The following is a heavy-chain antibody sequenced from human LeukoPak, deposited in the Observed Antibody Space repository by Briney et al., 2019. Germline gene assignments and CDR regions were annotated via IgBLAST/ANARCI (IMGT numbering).Heavy chain of an antibody. V-gene: IGHV4-59*01. CDR1: GGSISSYY. J-gene: IGHJ6*03. CDR2: IYYSGST. CDR3: ARTVLDFWSGYYGDYYYYYMDV. D-gene: IGHD3-3*01. Sequence: PSETLSLTCTVSGGSISSYYWSWIRQPPGKGLEWIGYIYYSGSTNYNPSLKSRVTISVDTSKNQFSLKLSSVTAADTAVYYCARTVLDFWSGYYGDYYYYYMDVWGKGTTVTVSS.